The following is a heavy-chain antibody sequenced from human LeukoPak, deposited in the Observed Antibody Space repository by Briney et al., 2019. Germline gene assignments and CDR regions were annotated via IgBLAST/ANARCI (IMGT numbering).Heavy chain of an antibody. CDR3: ASTVDILTGYGQYYYYGMDV. D-gene: IGHD3-9*01. Sequence: AASLTVSCAASGGTFSSYAISWVRQAPGQGLEWMGGINTNFGTANYAQKFQGRVTITADESTSTAYMELSSLRSEDTAVYYCASTVDILTGYGQYYYYGMDVWGKGTTVTVSS. J-gene: IGHJ6*04. V-gene: IGHV1-69*01. CDR2: INTNFGTA. CDR1: GGTFSSYA.